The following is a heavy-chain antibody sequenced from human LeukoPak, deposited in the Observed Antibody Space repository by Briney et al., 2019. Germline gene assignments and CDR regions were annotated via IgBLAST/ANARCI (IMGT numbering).Heavy chain of an antibody. CDR2: TYYRSKWYN. CDR3: ARDWRGSSGWYGADYYYYYMDV. J-gene: IGHJ6*03. D-gene: IGHD6-19*01. Sequence: SQTLSLTCAISGDSVSSNSAAWNWIRQSPSRGLEWLGRTYYRSKWYNDYAVSVKSRITINPDTSKNQFSLQLNSVTPEDTAVYYCARDWRGSSGWYGADYYYYYMDVWGKGTTVTISS. CDR1: GDSVSSNSAA. V-gene: IGHV6-1*01.